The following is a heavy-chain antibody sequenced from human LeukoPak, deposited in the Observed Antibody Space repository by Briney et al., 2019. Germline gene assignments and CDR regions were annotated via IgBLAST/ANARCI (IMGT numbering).Heavy chain of an antibody. CDR2: IYYSGST. CDR1: GGSISSSSYY. D-gene: IGHD4-23*01. V-gene: IGHV4-39*01. CDR3: ARHVMPWTTVVTPGWYFDL. Sequence: SETLSLTCTVSGGSISSSSYYWGWIRQPPGKGLEWIGSIYYSGSTYYNPSLKSRVTISVDTSRNQFSLKLSSVTAADTAVYYCARHVMPWTTVVTPGWYFDLWGRGTLVTVSS. J-gene: IGHJ2*01.